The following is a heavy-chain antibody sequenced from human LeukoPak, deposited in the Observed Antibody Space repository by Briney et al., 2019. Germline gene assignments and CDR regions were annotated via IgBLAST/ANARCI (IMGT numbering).Heavy chain of an antibody. Sequence: PGGSLRLSCAASEFTFSNYAMNWVRQAPGKGLEWVSGISGGGGSTYYADSVKGRFTISRDNSKNTLYLQMNSLRAEDTAIYFCAKEKTTVRTPGIDYWGQGTLVTVSS. CDR2: ISGGGGST. CDR3: AKEKTTVRTPGIDY. CDR1: EFTFSNYA. J-gene: IGHJ4*02. D-gene: IGHD4-23*01. V-gene: IGHV3-23*01.